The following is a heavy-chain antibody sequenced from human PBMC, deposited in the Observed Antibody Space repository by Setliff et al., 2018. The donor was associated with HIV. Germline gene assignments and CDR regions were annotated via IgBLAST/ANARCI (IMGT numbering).Heavy chain of an antibody. D-gene: IGHD5-18*01. Sequence: SETLSLTCSVTGGSIINYFWGWIRMPPGKGLEWIGYIYYSGSTDYNPSLKSRVTISVDTSKNQVSLKLNSVTAADTAVYYCARSPGVDTNMAFDYWGQGTLVTV. V-gene: IGHV4-59*01. J-gene: IGHJ4*02. CDR2: IYYSGST. CDR3: ARSPGVDTNMAFDY. CDR1: GGSIINYF.